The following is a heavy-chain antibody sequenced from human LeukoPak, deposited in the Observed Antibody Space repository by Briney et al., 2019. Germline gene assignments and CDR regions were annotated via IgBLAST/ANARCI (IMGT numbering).Heavy chain of an antibody. CDR3: ARSAHMFIAAAANSWFDP. D-gene: IGHD6-13*01. CDR1: GGSFSGYY. Sequence: SETLSLTCAVYGGSFSGYYWSWIRQPPGKGLEWIGEINHSGSTNYNPSLKSRVTISVDTSKNQFSLKLSSVTAADTAVYYCARSAHMFIAAAANSWFDPWGQGTLVTVSS. CDR2: INHSGST. J-gene: IGHJ5*02. V-gene: IGHV4-34*01.